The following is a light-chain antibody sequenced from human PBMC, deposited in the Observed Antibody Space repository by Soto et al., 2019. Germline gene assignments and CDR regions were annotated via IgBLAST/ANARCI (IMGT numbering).Light chain of an antibody. CDR3: QQYNNWPWT. V-gene: IGKV3-15*01. J-gene: IGKJ1*01. CDR2: SAS. Sequence: EIVMTQSPATLSVSPGGRATLSCRASQSISDTLAWYQQKPVQAPRLLIYSASRGATGFPARFSGSGSGTNFPLTISSLHSEDFAVYYYQQYNNWPWTFGQGTKVDIK. CDR1: QSISDT.